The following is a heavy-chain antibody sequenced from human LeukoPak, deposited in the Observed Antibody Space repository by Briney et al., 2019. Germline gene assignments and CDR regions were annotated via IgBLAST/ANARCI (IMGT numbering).Heavy chain of an antibody. Sequence: PPASVKVSCKASGYTFTSYGISWVRQAPGQGLEWMGWISAYNGNTNYAQKLQGRVTMTTDTSTSTAYMELSSLRSEDTAVYYCARAGLHSGRPSSGQYYFDYWGQGTLVTVSS. D-gene: IGHD1-26*01. CDR2: ISAYNGNT. CDR1: GYTFTSYG. J-gene: IGHJ4*02. V-gene: IGHV1-18*01. CDR3: ARAGLHSGRPSSGQYYFDY.